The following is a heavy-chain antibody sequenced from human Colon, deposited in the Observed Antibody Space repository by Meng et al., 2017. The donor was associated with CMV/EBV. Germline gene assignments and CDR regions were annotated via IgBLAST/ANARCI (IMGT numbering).Heavy chain of an antibody. CDR1: GGNFGGYS. Sequence: SVKVSCKASGGNFGGYSISWVRQAPGQGLEWLGGIIPLYPITHYAQKFQDRVTIIADKSTSTAYMGLTGLTSEDTAIYYCARGRDCINGLCYFDSWGQGTLVTVSS. CDR3: ARGRDCINGLCYFDS. D-gene: IGHD2-8*01. J-gene: IGHJ4*02. V-gene: IGHV1-69*10. CDR2: IIPLYPIT.